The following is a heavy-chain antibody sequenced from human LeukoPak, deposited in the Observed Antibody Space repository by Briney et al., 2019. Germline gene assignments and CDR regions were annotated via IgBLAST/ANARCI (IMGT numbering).Heavy chain of an antibody. CDR2: ISGSGGST. CDR1: GFTFSSYA. V-gene: IGHV3-23*01. Sequence: TGGSLRLSCAASGFTFSSYAMSWVRQAPGKGLEWVSAISGSGGSTYYADSVKGRFTISRDNSKNTLYLQMNSLRAEDTAVYYCAKGSYDFWSGYYTGCWFDPWGQGTLVTVSS. D-gene: IGHD3-3*01. CDR3: AKGSYDFWSGYYTGCWFDP. J-gene: IGHJ5*02.